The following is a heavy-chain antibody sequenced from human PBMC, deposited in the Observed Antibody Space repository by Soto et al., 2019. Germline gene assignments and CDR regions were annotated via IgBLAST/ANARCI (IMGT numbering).Heavy chain of an antibody. Sequence: GGSLRLSCAASGFTFSSDAVSWVRQAPGKGLEWVSAISGSGANTYYADSVEGRFTISRDSSKNTLYLQMNSLRAEDTAVYYCARDVQSWYFDFWGQGTLVTVSS. CDR3: ARDVQSWYFDF. CDR1: GFTFSSDA. J-gene: IGHJ4*02. CDR2: ISGSGANT. D-gene: IGHD6-13*01. V-gene: IGHV3-23*01.